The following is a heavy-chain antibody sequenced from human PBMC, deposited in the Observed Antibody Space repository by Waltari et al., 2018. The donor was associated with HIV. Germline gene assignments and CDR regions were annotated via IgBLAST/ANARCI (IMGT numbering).Heavy chain of an antibody. CDR3: ARDDYGGNVDW. J-gene: IGHJ4*02. V-gene: IGHV3-33*01. Sequence: QVQLVESGGGVVQPGRSLRLSCAASGFSFSSYGMHWVRQAPGKGLEWVAVIWYDASKKYYADSIKGRFTISRDNSKNTLYLQMNSLRAEDTAVYFCARDDYGGNVDWWGQGTLVTVSS. D-gene: IGHD4-17*01. CDR1: GFSFSSYG. CDR2: IWYDASKK.